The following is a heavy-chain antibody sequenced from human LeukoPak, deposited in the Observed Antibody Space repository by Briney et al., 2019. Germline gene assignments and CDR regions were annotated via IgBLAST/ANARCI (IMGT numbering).Heavy chain of an antibody. CDR1: GFTFSSYG. Sequence: PGGSLRLSCAASGFTFSSYGMHWVRQAPGKGLEWVAFIRYDGGNKYYADSVKGRFTISRDNSKNTLYLQMNSLRAEDTAVYYCAKDQGGAMVITPYFDYWGQGTLVTVSS. V-gene: IGHV3-30*02. CDR2: IRYDGGNK. J-gene: IGHJ4*02. CDR3: AKDQGGAMVITPYFDY. D-gene: IGHD3-22*01.